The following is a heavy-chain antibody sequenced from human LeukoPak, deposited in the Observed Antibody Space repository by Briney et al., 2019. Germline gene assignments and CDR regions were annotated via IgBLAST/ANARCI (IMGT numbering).Heavy chain of an antibody. CDR2: IYYSGST. D-gene: IGHD3-16*01. J-gene: IGHJ5*02. CDR1: GGSISTSNYY. Sequence: KPSETLSLTCSVSGGSISTSNYYWVWIRQSPEKGLEWIGSIYYSGSTYYNPSLKSRVTISVDTSKNQFSLKLSSVTAADTAVYYCARFSFGMKWFDPWGQGTLVTVSS. CDR3: ARFSFGMKWFDP. V-gene: IGHV4-39*01.